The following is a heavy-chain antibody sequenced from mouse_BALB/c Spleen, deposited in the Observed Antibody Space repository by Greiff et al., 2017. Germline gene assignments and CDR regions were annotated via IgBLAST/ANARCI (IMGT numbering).Heavy chain of an antibody. J-gene: IGHJ4*01. CDR2: IDPANGNT. V-gene: IGHV14-3*02. CDR3: ARGSPGYYFAMDY. Sequence: VQLQQSGAELVKPGASVKLSCTASGFNIKDTYMHWVKQRPEQGLEWIGRIDPANGNTKYDPKFQGKATITADTSSNTAYLQLSSLTSEDTAVYYCARGSPGYYFAMDYWGQGTSVTVSS. CDR1: GFNIKDTY.